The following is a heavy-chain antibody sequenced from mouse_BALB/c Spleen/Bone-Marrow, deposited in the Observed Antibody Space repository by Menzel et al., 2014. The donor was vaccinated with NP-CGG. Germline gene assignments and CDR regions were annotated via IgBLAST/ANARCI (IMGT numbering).Heavy chain of an antibody. CDR1: GYTFTSYY. V-gene: IGHV1-53*01. CDR3: ARVGGNRHFDV. J-gene: IGHJ1*01. CDR2: INPSNGGT. Sequence: VQLQESGAELVKPGASVKLSCKASGYTFTSYYMYWVKQRPGQGLEWIGEINPSNGGTNFNEKFKSKATLTVDKSSSTAYMQLKSLTSEDSAVYYCARVGGNRHFDVWGAGTTVTVSS. D-gene: IGHD3-1*01.